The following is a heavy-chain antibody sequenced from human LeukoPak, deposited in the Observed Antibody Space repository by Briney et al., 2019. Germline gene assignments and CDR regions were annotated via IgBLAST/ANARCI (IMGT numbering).Heavy chain of an antibody. CDR3: ARRLTYYPVLTGYYNSYYMDV. V-gene: IGHV4-59*12. D-gene: IGHD3-9*01. CDR1: GVSISSYY. Sequence: SETLSFTCTVSGVSISSYYWSWLRQPPGKGLEGFGYIYYSGSTNYNPSLKSRVTISVDTSKNQFSLKLSSVTAADTAVYYCARRLTYYPVLTGYYNSYYMDVWGKGTTVTVSS. CDR2: IYYSGST. J-gene: IGHJ6*03.